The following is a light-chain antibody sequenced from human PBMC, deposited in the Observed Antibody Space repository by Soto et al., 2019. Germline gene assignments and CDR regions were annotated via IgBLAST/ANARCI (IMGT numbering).Light chain of an antibody. CDR3: QQYFSTPLT. V-gene: IGKV4-1*01. CDR2: WAS. J-gene: IGKJ3*01. CDR1: RNVFYSSNNKNY. Sequence: DFVMTQSPHSLAVSLGERATINCKSSRNVFYSSNNKNYLAWYQQKPGQPPKLLIYWASTRESGVPDRFSGSGSGTDFTLTISSLQAEDVAVYYCQQYFSTPLTFGPGTKVDI.